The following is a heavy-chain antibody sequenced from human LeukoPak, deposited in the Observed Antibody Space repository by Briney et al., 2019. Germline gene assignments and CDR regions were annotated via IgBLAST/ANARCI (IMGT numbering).Heavy chain of an antibody. CDR2: IRSKAYGGTT. CDR1: GFTFGDYA. V-gene: IGHV3-49*04. D-gene: IGHD5-12*01. Sequence: PGGSLRLSCTASGFTFGDYAMSWVRQAPGKGLEWVGFIRSKAYGGTTEYAASVKGRFTISRDDSKSIAYLQMNSLKTEDTAVYYCTRDTSGYEAPPLLNPYWGQGTLVTVSS. J-gene: IGHJ4*02. CDR3: TRDTSGYEAPPLLNPY.